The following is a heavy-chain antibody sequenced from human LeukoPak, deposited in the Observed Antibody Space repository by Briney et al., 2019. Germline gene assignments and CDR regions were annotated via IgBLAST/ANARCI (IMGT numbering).Heavy chain of an antibody. V-gene: IGHV1-69*04. J-gene: IGHJ4*02. Sequence: GSSVKVSCKASGGIFSSYAISWVRQAPGQGLEWMGRIIPILGIANYAQKFQGRVTITADKSTSTAYMDLSSLRSEGTAVYYCARDLPPYYFDYWGQGTLVTASS. CDR3: ARDLPPYYFDY. CDR2: IIPILGIA. CDR1: GGIFSSYA.